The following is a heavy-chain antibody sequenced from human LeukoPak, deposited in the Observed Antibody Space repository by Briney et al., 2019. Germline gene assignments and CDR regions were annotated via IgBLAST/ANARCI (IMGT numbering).Heavy chain of an antibody. J-gene: IGHJ6*02. CDR2: IKQDGSEN. CDR3: ARGGVIRYFYFYYGMDV. Sequence: GGSLRLSCAASGFTLSTYWMTWVRQAPGKGLEWVANIKQDGSENYYVDSVKGRFTVSRDNAKSSLYLQMNSLRAEDTAVYYCARGGVIRYFYFYYGMDVWGQGTTVTVSS. CDR1: GFTLSTYW. V-gene: IGHV3-7*01. D-gene: IGHD3-9*01.